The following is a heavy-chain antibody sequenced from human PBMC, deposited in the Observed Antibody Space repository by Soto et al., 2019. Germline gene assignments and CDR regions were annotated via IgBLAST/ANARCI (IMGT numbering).Heavy chain of an antibody. CDR1: GFTFSGSA. V-gene: IGHV3-73*01. CDR3: TFVDSGYSYGYYYFDY. J-gene: IGHJ4*02. Sequence: LRLSCAASGFTFSGSAMHWVRQASGKGLEWVGRIRSKANSYATAYAASVKGRFTISRDDSKNTAYLQMNSLKTEDTAVYYCTFVDSGYSYGYYYFDYWGQGTLVTVSS. D-gene: IGHD5-18*01. CDR2: IRSKANSYAT.